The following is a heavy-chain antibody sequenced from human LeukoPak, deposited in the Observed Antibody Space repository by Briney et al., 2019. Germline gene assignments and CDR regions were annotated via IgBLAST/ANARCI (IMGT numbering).Heavy chain of an antibody. CDR2: INTDGSST. V-gene: IGHV3-74*01. CDR3: ARDPTQQLVPFDY. Sequence: GGSLWLSCAASGFTFSSYWMHWVSQAPGKGLVWVSRINTDGSSTSYADSVKGRFTISRDNAKNSLYLQMNSLRAEDTAVYYCARDPTQQLVPFDYWGQGTLVTVSS. D-gene: IGHD6-13*01. J-gene: IGHJ4*02. CDR1: GFTFSSYW.